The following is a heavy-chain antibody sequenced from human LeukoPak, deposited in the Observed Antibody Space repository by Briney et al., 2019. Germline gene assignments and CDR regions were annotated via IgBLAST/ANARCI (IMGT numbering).Heavy chain of an antibody. J-gene: IGHJ4*02. CDR3: ARDYSRSIFYY. V-gene: IGHV1-46*01. D-gene: IGHD3-3*02. CDR1: GYTFTSYY. CDR2: INPSGGST. Sequence: ASVKVSCKASGYTFTSYYMHWVRQAPGQGLEWMGIINPSGGSTSYARKFQGRVTMTRDASTSTVYMELRSLRSEDTAVYYSARDYSRSIFYYWGQGPLVTVSS.